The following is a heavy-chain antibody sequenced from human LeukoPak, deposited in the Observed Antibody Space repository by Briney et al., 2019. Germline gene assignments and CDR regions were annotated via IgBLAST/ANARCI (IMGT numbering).Heavy chain of an antibody. CDR1: GGSISSSSYY. Sequence: SETLSLTCTVSGGSISSSSYYWGWIRQPPGKGLEWIGSIYYSGSTYYNPSLKSRVTISVDTSKNQFSLKLSSVTAADTAVYYCAREASSEYYYDSSGYYFDYWGQGTLVTVSS. CDR3: AREASSEYYYDSSGYYFDY. CDR2: IYYSGST. V-gene: IGHV4-39*07. D-gene: IGHD3-22*01. J-gene: IGHJ4*02.